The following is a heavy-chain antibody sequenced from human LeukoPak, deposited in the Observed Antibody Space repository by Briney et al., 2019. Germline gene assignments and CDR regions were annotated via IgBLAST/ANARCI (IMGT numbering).Heavy chain of an antibody. D-gene: IGHD5-18*01. V-gene: IGHV4-39*01. J-gene: IGHJ5*02. CDR2: IYYSGST. Sequence: SETLSLTCTVSGGSISSSNYYWGWIRQPPGKGLEWIGNIYYSGSTYYNPSFKGRLTISVDTSKNQFSLKLSSVTAADTAVYYCARARYIAMVTSFNPRGWFDPWGQGTLVTVSS. CDR1: GGSISSSNYY. CDR3: ARARYIAMVTSFNPRGWFDP.